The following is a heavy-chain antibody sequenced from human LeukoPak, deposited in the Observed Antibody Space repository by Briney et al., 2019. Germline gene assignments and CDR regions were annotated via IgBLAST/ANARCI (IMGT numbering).Heavy chain of an antibody. Sequence: GASLRLSWGAAGFNFRTYAMRGGRQAAGKGVEWVSTLSGTGGSTYYADSVRGRFTISRDNSENTLFLQMNSLKAEDTAIYYCAKNRRVEATPVDYWGQGTLVTVPS. CDR1: GFNFRTYA. CDR2: LSGTGGST. J-gene: IGHJ4*02. D-gene: IGHD2-15*01. CDR3: AKNRRVEATPVDY. V-gene: IGHV3-23*01.